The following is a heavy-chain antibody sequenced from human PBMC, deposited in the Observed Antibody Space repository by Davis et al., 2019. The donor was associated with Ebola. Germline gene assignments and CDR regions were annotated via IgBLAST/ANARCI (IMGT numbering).Heavy chain of an antibody. CDR1: GYTFTSYD. V-gene: IGHV1-8*01. J-gene: IGHJ4*02. Sequence: AASVKVSCKASGYTFTSYDINWVRQATGQGLEWMGRLIPNSGDTVYAQQFQGRVTVTRNTSITTAYLELSSLRSEDTAVYYCALHTGMLLWGQGTLVTVSS. CDR2: LIPNSGDT. D-gene: IGHD3-16*01. CDR3: ALHTGMLL.